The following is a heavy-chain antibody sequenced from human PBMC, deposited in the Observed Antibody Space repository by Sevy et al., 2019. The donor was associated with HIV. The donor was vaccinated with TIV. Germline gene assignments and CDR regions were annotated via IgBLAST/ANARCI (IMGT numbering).Heavy chain of an antibody. CDR2: ISFDGTDK. CDR3: VREATNPPRGSFDF. D-gene: IGHD1-26*01. V-gene: IGHV3-30-3*01. J-gene: IGHJ3*01. Sequence: GGSLRLSCAASGFTFSSYPMHWVRQAPGKGLEWVSFISFDGTDKYYADSVKGRFTISRDNSKNTLFLQMNSLRAEDTAFYYCVREATNPPRGSFDFWGQGTMVTVSS. CDR1: GFTFSSYP.